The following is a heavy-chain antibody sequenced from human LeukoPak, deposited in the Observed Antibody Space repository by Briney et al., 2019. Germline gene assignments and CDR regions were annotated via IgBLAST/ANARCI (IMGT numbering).Heavy chain of an antibody. CDR3: ARVGFDYYDSSGYSLDY. CDR1: GFTVSSNY. CDR2: IYSGGST. V-gene: IGHV3-53*01. Sequence: GGSLRLSCAASGFTVSSNYMSWVRQAPGKGLEWVSVIYSGGSTYYADSVKGRFTISRDNSKNTLYLQMNSLRAEDTAVYYCARVGFDYYDSSGYSLDYWGQGTLVTVSS. J-gene: IGHJ4*02. D-gene: IGHD3-22*01.